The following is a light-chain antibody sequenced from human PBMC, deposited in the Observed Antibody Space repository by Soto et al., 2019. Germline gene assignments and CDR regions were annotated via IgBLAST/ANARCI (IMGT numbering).Light chain of an antibody. CDR3: GADHDSGNNFVWV. CDR2: VGSGGIVG. V-gene: IGLV9-49*03. Sequence: QLVLTQPPSASASLGASVTLTCTLSSGYSDYKVDWYQQRPGKGPRFVMRVGSGGIVGSKGDGIPDRFSVLGSGLNRYLTIKNIQEEDESDYHCGADHDSGNNFVWVFGGGTQLTVL. CDR1: SGYSDYK. J-gene: IGLJ2*01.